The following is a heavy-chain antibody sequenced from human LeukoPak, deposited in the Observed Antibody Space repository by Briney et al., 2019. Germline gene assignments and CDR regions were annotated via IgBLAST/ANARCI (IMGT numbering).Heavy chain of an antibody. CDR3: ARLGGPPSGSWGLDY. V-gene: IGHV4-39*07. J-gene: IGHJ4*02. CDR1: GGSISTSSYY. D-gene: IGHD1-26*01. CDR2: IFYSGST. Sequence: PSETLSLTCTVSGGSISTSSYYWGWVRQPPGKGLEWIGNIFYSGSTYYSPSLKSRVTISLDTSRNQFSLKLNSVTAADTAVYYCARLGGPPSGSWGLDYWGQGTVVIVSS.